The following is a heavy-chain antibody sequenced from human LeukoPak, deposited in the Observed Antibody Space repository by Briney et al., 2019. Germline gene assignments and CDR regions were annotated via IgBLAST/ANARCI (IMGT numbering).Heavy chain of an antibody. CDR3: ARSKGSSWYGGVDY. Sequence: GGSLRLSCAASGFTFSNYAMTWVRQAPGKGLEWVSGISGNGGTPDYADSVKGRFTVSRDNSKNTLYLQMNSLRAEDTAVYYCARSKGSSWYGGVDYWGQGTLVTVSS. CDR1: GFTFSNYA. V-gene: IGHV3-23*01. D-gene: IGHD6-13*01. J-gene: IGHJ4*02. CDR2: ISGNGGTP.